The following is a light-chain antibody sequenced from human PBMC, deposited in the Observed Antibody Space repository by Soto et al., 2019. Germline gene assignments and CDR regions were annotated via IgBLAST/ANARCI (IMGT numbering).Light chain of an antibody. CDR2: GNS. J-gene: IGLJ1*01. Sequence: QSVLTQPPSVSGAPGQRVTISCTGSSSNIGAGYDVHWYQQLPGTAPKLLIYGNSNRPSGVPDRFSGSKSGTSASLAITGLQAEDEADYHCQSYDSSLSGYVCGTGTKLTVL. CDR1: SSNIGAGYD. CDR3: QSYDSSLSGYV. V-gene: IGLV1-40*01.